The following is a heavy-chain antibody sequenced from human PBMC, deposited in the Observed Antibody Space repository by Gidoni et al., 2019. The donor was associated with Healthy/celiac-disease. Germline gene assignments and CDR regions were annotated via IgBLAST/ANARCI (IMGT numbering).Heavy chain of an antibody. Sequence: EVQLLESGGGLVQPGGSLRLSCAASGFTFSSYAMRWVRQAPGKGLEWVSAISGSGGSTYYADSVKGRFTISRDNSKNTLYLQMNSLRAEDTAVYYCAKDPGWWTTVVTPRDLYYFDYWGQGTLVTVSS. CDR3: AKDPGWWTTVVTPRDLYYFDY. V-gene: IGHV3-23*01. CDR1: GFTFSSYA. CDR2: ISGSGGST. D-gene: IGHD4-17*01. J-gene: IGHJ4*02.